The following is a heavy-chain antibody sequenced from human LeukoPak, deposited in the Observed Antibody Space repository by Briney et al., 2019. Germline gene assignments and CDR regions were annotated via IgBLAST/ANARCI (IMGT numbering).Heavy chain of an antibody. CDR2: IYSGGST. J-gene: IGHJ6*02. CDR1: GFTVSSNF. D-gene: IGHD6-19*01. V-gene: IGHV3-53*04. CDR3: ARSKAVAATYYYYGMDV. Sequence: GGSLRLSCAASGFTVSSNFMSWVRQAPGKGLEWVSVIYSGGSTYYADSVKGRFTISRHNSKNTLYLQMNSLRAEDTAVYYCARSKAVAATYYYYGMDVWGQGTRSPSP.